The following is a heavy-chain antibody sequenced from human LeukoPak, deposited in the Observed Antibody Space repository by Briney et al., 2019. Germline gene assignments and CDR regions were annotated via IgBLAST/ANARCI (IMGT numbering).Heavy chain of an antibody. D-gene: IGHD2-2*01. V-gene: IGHV4-61*02. CDR2: IYTSGST. CDR3: AREGVVVDDSNWFDP. CDR1: GGSISSGSYY. Sequence: SETLSLTCTVSGGSISSGSYYWSWIRQPAGKGLEWIGRIYTSGSTNYNPSLKSRVTISVDTSKNQFSLKLSSVTAADTAVYYCAREGVVVDDSNWFDPWGQGTLVTVSS. J-gene: IGHJ5*02.